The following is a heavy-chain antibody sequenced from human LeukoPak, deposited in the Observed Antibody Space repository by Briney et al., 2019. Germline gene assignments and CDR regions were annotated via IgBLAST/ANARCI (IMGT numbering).Heavy chain of an antibody. CDR1: GYTFTSYY. J-gene: IGHJ4*02. D-gene: IGHD3-10*01. Sequence: GAPVKVSCKASGYTFTSYYMHWVRQAPGQGLEWMGIINPSGGSTSDAQEFQGRITMTRDTSTSTVYMELSSLRSEDTAVYYCAREGGFGELGYWGQGTLVTVSS. CDR3: AREGGFGELGY. CDR2: INPSGGST. V-gene: IGHV1-46*01.